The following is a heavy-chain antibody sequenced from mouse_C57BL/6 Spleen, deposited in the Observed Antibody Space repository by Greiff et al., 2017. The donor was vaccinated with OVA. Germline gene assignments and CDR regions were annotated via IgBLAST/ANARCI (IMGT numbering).Heavy chain of an antibody. Sequence: QVQLQQPGAELVKPGASVKLSCKASGYTFTSYWMHWVKQRPGQGLEWIGMIHPNSGSTNYNEKFKSKATLTVDKSSSTAYMQLSSMTSEDSAVYYCARWYYGSSYGYFDVWGTGTTVTVSS. D-gene: IGHD1-1*01. J-gene: IGHJ1*03. CDR1: GYTFTSYW. V-gene: IGHV1-64*01. CDR3: ARWYYGSSYGYFDV. CDR2: IHPNSGST.